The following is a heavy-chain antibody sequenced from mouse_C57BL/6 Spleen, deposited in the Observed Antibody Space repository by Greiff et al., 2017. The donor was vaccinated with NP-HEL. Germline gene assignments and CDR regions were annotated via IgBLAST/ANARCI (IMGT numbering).Heavy chain of an antibody. CDR1: GYSITSGYY. CDR2: ISYDGSN. J-gene: IGHJ4*01. Sequence: DVQLQESGPGLVKPSQSLSLTCSVTGYSITSGYYWNWIRQFPGNKLEWMGYISYDGSNNYNPSLKNRISITRDTSKNQFFLKLNSVTTEDTATYYCAPYYYAMDYWGQGTSVTVSS. CDR3: APYYYAMDY. V-gene: IGHV3-6*01.